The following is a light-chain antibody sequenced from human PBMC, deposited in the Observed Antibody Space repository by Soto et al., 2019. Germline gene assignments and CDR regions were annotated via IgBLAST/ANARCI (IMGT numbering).Light chain of an antibody. J-gene: IGKJ4*01. Sequence: EIVLTQSPGTLSLSPGERATLSCRASQSVPKDYLAWYQHKPGQAPRLLIHDASSRATGIPDRFSGSGSGTDFTLTISRLEPEDFAVYYCQQCSISPLTFGGATMVEIK. CDR1: QSVPKDY. CDR2: DAS. V-gene: IGKV3-20*01. CDR3: QQCSISPLT.